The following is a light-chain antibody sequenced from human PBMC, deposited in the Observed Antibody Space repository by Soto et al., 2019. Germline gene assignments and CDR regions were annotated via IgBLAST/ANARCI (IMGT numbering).Light chain of an antibody. J-gene: IGKJ3*01. CDR3: QQYSSWPFT. CDR1: QSVSTN. V-gene: IGKV3-15*01. Sequence: EIVLTQSPATLSVFPGEKATLSCGASQSVSTNLAWYHQKPGQAPRPLIYGASTRATGVPARFSGSGSGTEFTLTISSLQSEDSAMYYCQQYSSWPFTFGPGTKVAIE. CDR2: GAS.